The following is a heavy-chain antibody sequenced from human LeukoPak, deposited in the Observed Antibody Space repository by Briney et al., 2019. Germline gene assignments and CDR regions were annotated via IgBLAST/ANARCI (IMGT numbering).Heavy chain of an antibody. CDR1: GFTFTSAW. CDR2: IVSKTSGGTV. CDR3: IADTSESSAYPFDY. V-gene: IGHV3-15*04. D-gene: IGHD3-22*01. J-gene: IGHJ4*02. Sequence: GGSLRLSCAASGFTFTSAWMSWVRQASGKGLECVGRIVSKTSGGTVEYAAPVKGRFTISRDDSTDTVYLQMNSLKSEDTAVYYCIADTSESSAYPFDYWGQGTLVTVSS.